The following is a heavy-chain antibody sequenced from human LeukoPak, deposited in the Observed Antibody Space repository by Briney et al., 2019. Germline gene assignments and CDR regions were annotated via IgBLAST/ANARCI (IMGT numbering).Heavy chain of an antibody. D-gene: IGHD5-18*01. CDR1: GHTFINYG. V-gene: IGHV1-18*01. J-gene: IGHJ6*02. Sequence: GASVKVSCKASGHTFINYGIGWVRQAPGQGLEWMGWTSDYMGNRNTDYAQRFQGRVSMTTDSSTSTAYMELRSLRSDDTAVYYCARDERGYSYGLALGMDVWGQGTTVTVSS. CDR3: ARDERGYSYGLALGMDV. CDR2: TSDYMGNR.